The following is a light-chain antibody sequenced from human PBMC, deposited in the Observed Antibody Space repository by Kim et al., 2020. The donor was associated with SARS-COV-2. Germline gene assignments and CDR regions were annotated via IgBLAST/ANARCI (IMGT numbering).Light chain of an antibody. V-gene: IGKV1-13*02. CDR3: KQFSTYPRT. Sequence: AIQLTQSPSSLSASVGDRVTITCRASQGIGRALAWYQQSPGKPPKLLIYDASSLQTGVPSRFSGRGSGTDFTLTVSSLQPEDFASYYCKQFSTYPRTFGQGTRLEIK. CDR1: QGIGRA. CDR2: DAS. J-gene: IGKJ5*01.